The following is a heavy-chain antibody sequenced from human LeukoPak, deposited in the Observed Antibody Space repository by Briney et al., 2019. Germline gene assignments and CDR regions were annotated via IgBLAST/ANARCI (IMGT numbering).Heavy chain of an antibody. CDR1: GFTFSSYE. CDR3: AKDNYDYVWGSAWGFDY. Sequence: GGSLRLSCAASGFTFSSYEMNWVRQAPGKGLEWVSYISSSGSTIYYADSVKGRFTISRDNAKNSLYLQMNSLRAEDTAVHYCAKDNYDYVWGSAWGFDYWGQGTLIIVSS. J-gene: IGHJ4*02. CDR2: ISSSGSTI. D-gene: IGHD3-16*01. V-gene: IGHV3-48*03.